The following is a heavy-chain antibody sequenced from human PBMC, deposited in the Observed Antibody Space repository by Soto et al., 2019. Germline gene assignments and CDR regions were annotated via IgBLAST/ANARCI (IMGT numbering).Heavy chain of an antibody. D-gene: IGHD2-8*01. V-gene: IGHV3-30*04. CDR2: ISYDGSNK. CDR3: ARDRVPLRLLMVYWILDY. Sequence: GGSLRLSCAASGFTFSSYAMHWVRQAPGKGLEWVAVISYDGSNKYYADSVKGRFTISRDNSKNTLYLQMNSLRAEDTAVYYCARDRVPLRLLMVYWILDYWGQGTLVTVSS. J-gene: IGHJ4*02. CDR1: GFTFSSYA.